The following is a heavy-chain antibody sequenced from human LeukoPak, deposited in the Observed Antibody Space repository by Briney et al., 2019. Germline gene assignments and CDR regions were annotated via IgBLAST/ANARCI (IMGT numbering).Heavy chain of an antibody. CDR2: IYYSGST. CDR3: ARGGGGRYCSSTSCYTNWFDP. V-gene: IGHV4-31*03. D-gene: IGHD2-2*02. CDR1: GGSISSGGYY. Sequence: PSETLSLTCTVSGGSISSGGYYWSWIRQHPGKGLEWIGYIYYSGSTYYNPSLKSRVTISVDTSKNQFSLKLSSVTAADPAVYYCARGGGGRYCSSTSCYTNWFDPWGQGTLVTVSS. J-gene: IGHJ5*02.